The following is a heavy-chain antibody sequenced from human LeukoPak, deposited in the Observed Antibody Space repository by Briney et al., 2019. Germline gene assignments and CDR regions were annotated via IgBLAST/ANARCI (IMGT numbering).Heavy chain of an antibody. V-gene: IGHV1-69*13. CDR1: GGTFSSYA. D-gene: IGHD5-12*01. CDR3: ASGGRGYSGYDYGYFDY. CDR2: IIPIFGTA. Sequence: ASVKVSCKASGGTFSSYAISWGRQAPGQGLEWRGGIIPIFGTANYAQKFQGRVTITADESTSTAYMELSSLRSEDTAVYYCASGGRGYSGYDYGYFDYWGPGTLVTVSS. J-gene: IGHJ4*02.